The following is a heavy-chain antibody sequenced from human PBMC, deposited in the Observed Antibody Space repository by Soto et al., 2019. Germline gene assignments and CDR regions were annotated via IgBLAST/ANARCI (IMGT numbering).Heavy chain of an antibody. CDR3: AKRRSFDWGAMDV. D-gene: IGHD3-9*01. J-gene: IGHJ6*02. CDR2: IKSKTDGGTT. V-gene: IGHV3-15*01. CDR1: GFSFSNAW. Sequence: GGSLRLSCAASGFSFSNAWMSWVRQAPGKGLEWVGRIKSKTDGGTTDYAAPVKGRLTISRDDSKNTLYLQMNSLRAEDTAVYYCAKRRSFDWGAMDVCGQGTTVTVSS.